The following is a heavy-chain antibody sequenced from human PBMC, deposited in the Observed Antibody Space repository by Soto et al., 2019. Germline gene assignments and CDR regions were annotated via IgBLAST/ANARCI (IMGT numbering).Heavy chain of an antibody. CDR2: SKGKTDNGAT. J-gene: IGHJ4*02. CDR1: GISFTNAW. V-gene: IGHV3-15*01. Sequence: GGSLRLSCEVSGISFTNAWVSWVRQAPGKGLEWVGRSKGKTDNGATDYAAPVKGRFTISRDDSKTTLYLQMNSLKTDDTAVYYCTREPHFDYWGQGALVTVSS. D-gene: IGHD1-26*01. CDR3: TREPHFDY.